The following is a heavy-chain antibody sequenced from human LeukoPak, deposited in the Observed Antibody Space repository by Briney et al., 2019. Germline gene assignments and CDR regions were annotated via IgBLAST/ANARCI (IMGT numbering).Heavy chain of an antibody. V-gene: IGHV4-38-2*02. J-gene: IGHJ4*02. CDR2: SHRSGST. Sequence: SETLSLTCTVFGYSITSGYYWGWIRQPPGKGLEWIGNSHRSGSTYYNPSLKSPVTISLDTSKNQFSLKLSSVTAADTAVYYCARGMYYGSGSSYAGLDYWGQGTLVTVSS. CDR3: ARGMYYGSGSSYAGLDY. CDR1: GYSITSGYY. D-gene: IGHD3-10*01.